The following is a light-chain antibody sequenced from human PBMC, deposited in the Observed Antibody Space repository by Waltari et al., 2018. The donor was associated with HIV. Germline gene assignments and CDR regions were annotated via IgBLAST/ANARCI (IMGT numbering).Light chain of an antibody. Sequence: QSVLTQPPSVSGAPGQRVTISCTGSSSNIGAGFGVHWYQQLPGTAPKLLIYGDSNRPSGVPDRFSGSKAGTSASLAITGLQSEDEADYYCQSYDSSRSTAVVFGGGTKLTVL. CDR3: QSYDSSRSTAVV. J-gene: IGLJ2*01. CDR2: GDS. V-gene: IGLV1-40*01. CDR1: SSNIGAGFG.